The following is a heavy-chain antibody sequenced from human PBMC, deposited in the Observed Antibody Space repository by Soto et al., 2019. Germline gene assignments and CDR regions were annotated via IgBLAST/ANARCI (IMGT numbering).Heavy chain of an antibody. J-gene: IGHJ4*02. CDR3: ARESDYDTFDY. Sequence: GGSLRLSCAASGFTFSNHAMSWVRQAPGEGLEWVSYISSSGRSTYYADSVKGRFTISRDNAKKSLYLQMNGLRAEDTGVYYCARESDYDTFDYWGQGTLVTVSS. CDR2: ISSSGRST. V-gene: IGHV3-48*03. D-gene: IGHD5-12*01. CDR1: GFTFSNHA.